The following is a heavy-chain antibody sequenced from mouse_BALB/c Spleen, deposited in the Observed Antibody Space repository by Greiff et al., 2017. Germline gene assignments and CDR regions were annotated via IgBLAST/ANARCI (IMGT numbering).Heavy chain of an antibody. D-gene: IGHD1-1*01. Sequence: EVKLVESGGGLVQPGGSLRLSCATSGFTFTDYYMSWVRQPPGKALDWLGFIRNKANGYTTEYSASVKGRFTISRDNSQSILYLQMNTLRAEDSATYYCARDIPYYYGSSYSAMDYWGQGTSVTVSS. J-gene: IGHJ4*01. CDR2: IRNKANGYTT. CDR1: GFTFTDYY. CDR3: ARDIPYYYGSSYSAMDY. V-gene: IGHV7-3*02.